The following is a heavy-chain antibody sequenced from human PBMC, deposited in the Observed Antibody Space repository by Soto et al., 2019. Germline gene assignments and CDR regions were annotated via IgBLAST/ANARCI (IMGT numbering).Heavy chain of an antibody. CDR3: ARDFQRTKYYDFWGGYYHNWFDP. CDR1: GYTFTSYG. J-gene: IGHJ5*02. Sequence: GASVKVSCKASGYTFTSYGISWVRQAPGQGLEWMGWISAYNGNTNYAQKLQGRVTMTTDTSTSTAYMELRSLRSDDTAVYYCARDFQRTKYYDFWGGYYHNWFDPWGQGTLVTVSS. V-gene: IGHV1-18*04. CDR2: ISAYNGNT. D-gene: IGHD3-3*01.